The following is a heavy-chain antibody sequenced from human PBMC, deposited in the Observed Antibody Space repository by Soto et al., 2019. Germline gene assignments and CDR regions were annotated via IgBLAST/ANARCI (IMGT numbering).Heavy chain of an antibody. J-gene: IGHJ6*02. D-gene: IGHD3-3*02. CDR2: INHSGGT. CDR3: ARDRQYYHFWSGYQNAGPNGMDG. CDR1: GRAYIGEF. V-gene: IGHV4-34*01. Sequence: PSGSLSGTAAVWGRAYIGEFGAWIRKAPGKGLEWIGKINHSGGTNYNSSLKSRVTISVDTSKNQFSLILSSVTAADTTVYYCARDRQYYHFWSGYQNAGPNGMDGWGQGTTVTASS.